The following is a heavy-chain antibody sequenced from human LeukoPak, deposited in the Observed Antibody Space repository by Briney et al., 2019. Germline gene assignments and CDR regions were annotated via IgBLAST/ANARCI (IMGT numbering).Heavy chain of an antibody. CDR1: GYTFTNYW. J-gene: IGHJ4*02. V-gene: IGHV5-51*01. CDR2: IYPAESRT. Sequence: GESPKISCKGSGYTFTNYWIGWVRQMPGKGLEWMGNIYPAESRTTYSPSFQGQVTISADKSISTAYLQWSSLRASDTAMYYCATWTSSQLFDYSGQGSLVPVSA. CDR3: ATWTSSQLFDY. D-gene: IGHD2-2*01.